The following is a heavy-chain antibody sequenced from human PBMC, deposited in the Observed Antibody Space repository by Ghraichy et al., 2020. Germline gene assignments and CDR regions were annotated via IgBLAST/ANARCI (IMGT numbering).Heavy chain of an antibody. Sequence: SETLSLTCAVYGGSFSGYYWSWIRQSPGKGLEWIGENTHSGSTKYNPSLKSRVTISVDTSKNQFTLHVSSVTAADTAVYYCARRRFYFDYWGQGTQVTVSS. CDR3: ARRRFYFDY. V-gene: IGHV4-34*01. J-gene: IGHJ4*02. CDR2: NTHSGST. CDR1: GGSFSGYY.